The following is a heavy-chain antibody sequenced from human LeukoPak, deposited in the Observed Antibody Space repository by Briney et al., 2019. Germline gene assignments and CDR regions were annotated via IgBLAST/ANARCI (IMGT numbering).Heavy chain of an antibody. D-gene: IGHD5-12*01. Sequence: SETPSLTCNVSGGSVRSSNYYWAWIRQPPGKGLEWIGSIYYSGTTNYNPSLKSRVTISVDTSKNQFSLKLSSVTAADTAVYYCARVGYEWNYYGMDVWGQGTTVTVSS. V-gene: IGHV4-39*07. CDR1: GGSVRSSNYY. J-gene: IGHJ6*02. CDR3: ARVGYEWNYYGMDV. CDR2: IYYSGTT.